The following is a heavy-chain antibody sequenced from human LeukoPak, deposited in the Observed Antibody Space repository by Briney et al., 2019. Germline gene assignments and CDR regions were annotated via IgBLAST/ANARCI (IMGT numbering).Heavy chain of an antibody. J-gene: IGHJ4*02. CDR1: GYSISSGYY. D-gene: IGHD3-22*01. Sequence: SETLSLTCAVSGYSISSGYYWGWIRQPPGKGLEWIGSIYHSGSAYYNPSLKSRVTISVDTSKNPFSLKLSSVTAADTAVYYCARDGDTYYYHSSGYYYEYWGQGTLVTVSS. V-gene: IGHV4-38-2*02. CDR2: IYHSGSA. CDR3: ARDGDTYYYHSSGYYYEY.